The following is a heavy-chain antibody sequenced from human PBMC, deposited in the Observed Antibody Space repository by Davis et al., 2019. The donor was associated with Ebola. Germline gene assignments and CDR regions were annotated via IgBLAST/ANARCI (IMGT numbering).Heavy chain of an antibody. CDR1: GFTFSSYW. J-gene: IGHJ4*02. Sequence: SLKTSCAASGFTFSSYWMSLVRPAPGKGLEWVANIKQDGSEKYYVDSVKGRFTTSRHNSKNTLYLQMSSLRAEDTAVYYCVKGVVVVPAATYFAYWGQGTLVTVSS. CDR2: IKQDGSEK. D-gene: IGHD2-2*01. V-gene: IGHV3-7*01. CDR3: VKGVVVVPAATYFAY.